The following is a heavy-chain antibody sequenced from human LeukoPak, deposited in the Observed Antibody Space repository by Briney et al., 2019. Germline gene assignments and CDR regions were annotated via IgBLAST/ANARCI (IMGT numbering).Heavy chain of an antibody. V-gene: IGHV4-34*01. CDR1: GGSFSGYY. CDR2: INHSGST. D-gene: IGHD3-22*01. J-gene: IGHJ4*02. Sequence: PSETLSLTCTVYGGSFSGYYWSWIRQPPGKGLEWIGEINHSGSTNYNPSLKSRVTISVDTSKNQFSLKLSFVTAADTAVYYCARRITMIVVVQGADFDYWGQGTLVTVSS. CDR3: ARRITMIVVVQGADFDY.